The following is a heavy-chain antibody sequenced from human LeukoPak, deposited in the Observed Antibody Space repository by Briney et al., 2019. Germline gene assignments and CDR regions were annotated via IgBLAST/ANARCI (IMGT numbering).Heavy chain of an antibody. Sequence: SQTLSLTCAVSGDSISSGGYSWSWIRQPPGKGLEWIGYIYHSGSTYYNPSLKSRVTISVDRSKNQFSLKLSSVTAADTAVYYCARGAPSVGYFDLWGRGTLVTVSS. J-gene: IGHJ2*01. CDR1: GDSISSGGYS. D-gene: IGHD6-6*01. CDR3: ARGAPSVGYFDL. V-gene: IGHV4-30-2*01. CDR2: IYHSGST.